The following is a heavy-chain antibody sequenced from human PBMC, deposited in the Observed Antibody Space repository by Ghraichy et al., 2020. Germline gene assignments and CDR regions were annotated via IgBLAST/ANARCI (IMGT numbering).Heavy chain of an antibody. CDR1: GFAFGTYS. V-gene: IGHV3-48*01. D-gene: IGHD3-10*01. CDR2: ISGSSSII. J-gene: IGHJ4*02. CDR3: ARDNSRFGELLPFDY. Sequence: GESLNISCAASGFAFGTYSMNWVRQAPGKGLEWVSYISGSSSIIYYADSVKGRFTISRDNAKNSLYLQMNSLRAEDTAVYYCARDNSRFGELLPFDYCGQGTLVTVSS.